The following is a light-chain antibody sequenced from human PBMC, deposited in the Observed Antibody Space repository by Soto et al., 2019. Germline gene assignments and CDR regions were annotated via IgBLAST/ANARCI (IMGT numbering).Light chain of an antibody. J-gene: IGKJ5*01. CDR3: QQSYSTPPENT. CDR1: QSVSSY. V-gene: IGKV1-39*01. Sequence: DIQMTQSPSSLSASVGDRISITCRASQSVSSYLNWYQQKPGKAPRLLIYAASHLQTGVPSRFRGTGSGTDFTLTISSLQPEDFATYYCQQSYSTPPENTFGQGTRLEIK. CDR2: AAS.